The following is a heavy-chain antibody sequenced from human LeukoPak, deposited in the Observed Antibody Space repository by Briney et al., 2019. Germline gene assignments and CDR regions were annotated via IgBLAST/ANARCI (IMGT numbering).Heavy chain of an antibody. CDR3: ARGGFTTMVRGVIITLDAFDI. Sequence: GASVKVSCKASGYSFTNYYLHWVRQAPGQGFEWMGIINPGGGTTTYAQKFQGRVTMTRDTSTSTVYMELSSLRSEDTVVYYCARGGFTTMVRGVIITLDAFDIWGQGTMVTVSS. CDR2: INPGGGTT. CDR1: GYSFTNYY. V-gene: IGHV1-46*01. J-gene: IGHJ3*02. D-gene: IGHD3-10*01.